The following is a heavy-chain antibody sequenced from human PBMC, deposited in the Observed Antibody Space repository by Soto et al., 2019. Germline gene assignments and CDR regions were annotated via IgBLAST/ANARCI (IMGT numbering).Heavy chain of an antibody. J-gene: IGHJ5*02. CDR2: INHPGGT. V-gene: IGHV4-34*02. CDR1: GGSVNGYY. D-gene: IGHD3-3*01. CDR3: ATRITVFGLLIPPFDP. Sequence: QVHLQQWGAGLLKPSETLSLTCAVSGGSVNGYYWNWIRQTPGKGLEWIGKINHPGGTHSNPSLKSRVTTSVATSKTQSSLRLSSVTAAATAIYYCATRITVFGLLIPPFDPWGQGTQVTVSS.